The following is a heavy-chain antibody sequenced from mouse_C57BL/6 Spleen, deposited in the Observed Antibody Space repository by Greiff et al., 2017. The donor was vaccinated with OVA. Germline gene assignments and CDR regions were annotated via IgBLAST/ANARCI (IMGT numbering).Heavy chain of an antibody. CDR1: GYTFISYW. V-gene: IGHV1-72*01. CDR3: ARRRGSSYEGYFDV. CDR2: IDPNSGGT. Sequence: QVQLQPGAELVKPGASVKLSCKASGYTFISYWMHWVKQRPGRGLEWIGRIDPNSGGTKYNEKFKSKATLTVDKPSSTAYMQLSSLTSEDSAVYYCARRRGSSYEGYFDVWGTGTTVTVSS. J-gene: IGHJ1*03. D-gene: IGHD1-1*01.